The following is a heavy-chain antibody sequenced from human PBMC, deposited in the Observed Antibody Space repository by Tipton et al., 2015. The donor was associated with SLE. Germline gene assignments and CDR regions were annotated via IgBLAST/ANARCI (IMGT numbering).Heavy chain of an antibody. J-gene: IGHJ3*02. CDR3: AIIPYCSGGSCLDSFDI. D-gene: IGHD2-15*01. V-gene: IGHV3-30-3*01. Sequence: SLRLSCAASGFNFSSYAMHWVRQAPGKGLEWVAVISYDGSNKYYADSVKGRFTISRDNSKNTLYLQMNSLRAEDTAVYYCAIIPYCSGGSCLDSFDIWGQGTMVTVSS. CDR1: GFNFSSYA. CDR2: ISYDGSNK.